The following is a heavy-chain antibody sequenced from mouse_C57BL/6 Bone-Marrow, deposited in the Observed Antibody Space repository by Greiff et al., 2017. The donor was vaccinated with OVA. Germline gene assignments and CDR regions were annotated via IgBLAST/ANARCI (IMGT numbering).Heavy chain of an antibody. CDR2: IDPANGDT. Sequence: EVKLMESGAELVRPGASVKLSCTASGFNIKDDYMHWVKQRPEQGLEWIGWIDPANGDTEYASKFQGTATITADTSSNTAYLQLSSLTSEDTAVYYCTSGDYYPFDCWGHGTTLTVSS. J-gene: IGHJ2*01. CDR1: GFNIKDDY. V-gene: IGHV14-4*01. D-gene: IGHD1-1*01. CDR3: TSGDYYPFDC.